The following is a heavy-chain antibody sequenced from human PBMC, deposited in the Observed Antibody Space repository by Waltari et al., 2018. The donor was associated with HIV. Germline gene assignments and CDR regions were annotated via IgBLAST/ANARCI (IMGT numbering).Heavy chain of an antibody. V-gene: IGHV4-34*01. J-gene: IGHJ4*02. CDR2: INHSGST. Sequence: QVQLQQWGAGLSKPSETLSLTCAVYGGSFSGYYCSWIRQPPGKGLEWIGEINHSGSTNYNPSLKSRVTISVDTSKNQFSLKLSSVTAADTAVYYCARGPGSSSWSHLGGDDWGQGTLVTVSS. CDR3: ARGPGSSSWSHLGGDD. D-gene: IGHD6-13*01. CDR1: GGSFSGYY.